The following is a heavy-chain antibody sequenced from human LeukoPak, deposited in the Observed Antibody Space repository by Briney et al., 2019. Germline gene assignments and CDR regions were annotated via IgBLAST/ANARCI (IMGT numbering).Heavy chain of an antibody. CDR3: ARGRSYYDFWSGYYQPFDY. V-gene: IGHV4-34*01. Sequence: SVSLSLTCAVYGGSFSGYYWSWIRQPPGKGLEWIGEINHSGSTNYNPSLKSRVTISVDTSKNQFSLKLSSVTAADTAVYYCARGRSYYDFWSGYYQPFDYWGQGTLVTVSS. CDR1: GGSFSGYY. J-gene: IGHJ4*02. CDR2: INHSGST. D-gene: IGHD3-3*01.